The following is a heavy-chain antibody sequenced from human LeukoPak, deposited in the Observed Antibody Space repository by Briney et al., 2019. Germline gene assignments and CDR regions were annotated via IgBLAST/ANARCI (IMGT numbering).Heavy chain of an antibody. CDR2: INEDGSTT. CDR3: ARDPGIAAAGNYYGMDV. V-gene: IGHV3-74*01. Sequence: GGSLRLSCAASGFTFSSNWMHWVRQAPGKGLVWVSRINEDGSTTNYADSVKGRSTIFRDNAKNTLYLQMNSLRAEDTAVYYCARDPGIAAAGNYYGMDVWGQGTTVTVSS. D-gene: IGHD6-13*01. CDR1: GFTFSSNW. J-gene: IGHJ6*02.